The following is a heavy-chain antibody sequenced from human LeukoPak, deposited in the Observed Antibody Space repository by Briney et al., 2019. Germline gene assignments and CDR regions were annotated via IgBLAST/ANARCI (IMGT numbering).Heavy chain of an antibody. J-gene: IGHJ4*02. CDR2: IKQDGIEK. CDR3: ARINFKSARDY. D-gene: IGHD1-20*01. V-gene: IGHV3-7*01. Sequence: EGSLRLSCAASGFTFSTYWMSWVRQAPGKGLEWVANIKQDGIEKYYVDSVKGRFTISRDNAKNSLYLQMNSLSAEDTAMYYCARINFKSARDYWGQGTLVTVSS. CDR1: GFTFSTYW.